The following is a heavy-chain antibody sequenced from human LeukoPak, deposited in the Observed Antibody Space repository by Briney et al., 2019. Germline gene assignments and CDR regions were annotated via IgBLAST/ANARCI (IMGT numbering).Heavy chain of an antibody. Sequence: GGSLRLSCAASGFTFSSYSMNWVRQAPGKGLEWVSSISSSSSYIYYADSVKGRFTISRDNAKNSLYLQMNSLRAEDPAVYYCARDCTGVAAAGTCFDPWGRGTLVTVSS. V-gene: IGHV3-21*01. CDR2: ISSSSSYI. CDR3: ARDCTGVAAAGTCFDP. D-gene: IGHD6-13*01. J-gene: IGHJ5*02. CDR1: GFTFSSYS.